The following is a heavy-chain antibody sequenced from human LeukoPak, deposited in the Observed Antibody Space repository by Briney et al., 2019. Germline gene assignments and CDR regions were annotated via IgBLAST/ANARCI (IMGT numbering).Heavy chain of an antibody. V-gene: IGHV3-21*01. CDR1: GFTFSSYS. Sequence: ASLRLSCAASGFTFSSYSMNWVRQAPGKGLEWVSSISSSSSYIYYADSVKGRFTISRDNAKNSLYLQMNSLRAEDTAVYYCAREGRGSGWPNDAFDIWGQGTMVTVSS. J-gene: IGHJ3*02. D-gene: IGHD6-19*01. CDR2: ISSSSSYI. CDR3: AREGRGSGWPNDAFDI.